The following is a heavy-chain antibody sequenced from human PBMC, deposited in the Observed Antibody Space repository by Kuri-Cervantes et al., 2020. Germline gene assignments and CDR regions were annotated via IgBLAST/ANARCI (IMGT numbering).Heavy chain of an antibody. V-gene: IGHV1-2*02. D-gene: IGHD5-18*01. CDR3: ARGLGDSYGYPATDRLYYYYGMDV. Sequence: ASVKVSCKASGYTFTGYYMHWVRQAPGQGLEWMGWINPNSGGTNYAQKFQGRVTMTRDTSISTAYMELSRLGSDDTAVYYCARGLGDSYGYPATDRLYYYYGMDVWGQGTTVTVSS. CDR1: GYTFTGYY. J-gene: IGHJ6*02. CDR2: INPNSGGT.